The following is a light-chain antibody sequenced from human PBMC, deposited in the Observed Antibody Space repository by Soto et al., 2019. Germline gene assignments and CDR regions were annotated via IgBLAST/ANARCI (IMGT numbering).Light chain of an antibody. CDR3: QQRSNWPTT. J-gene: IGKJ5*01. Sequence: RCFPSGAKPSDSCRAAQGVISSYLAWYQQKPGQAPRLLIYDASNRATGFPARFSGSGSGTDFTLTISSLEPEDFAVYYCQQRSNWPTTFGQGTRLEIK. V-gene: IGKV3D-11*01. CDR1: QGVISSY. CDR2: DAS.